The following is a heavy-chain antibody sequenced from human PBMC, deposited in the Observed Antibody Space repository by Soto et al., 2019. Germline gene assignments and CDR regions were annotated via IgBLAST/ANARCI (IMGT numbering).Heavy chain of an antibody. CDR1: GFTFSSYA. CDR3: AKIIGSSSVYYYGMDV. CDR2: ISGSGGST. Sequence: PGGSLRLSCAASGFTFSSYAMSWVRQAPGKGLEWVSAISGSGGSTYYADSVKGRFTISRDNSKNTLYLQMNSLRAEDTAVYYCAKIIGSSSVYYYGMDVWGQGTTVTVSS. J-gene: IGHJ6*02. V-gene: IGHV3-23*01. D-gene: IGHD6-6*01.